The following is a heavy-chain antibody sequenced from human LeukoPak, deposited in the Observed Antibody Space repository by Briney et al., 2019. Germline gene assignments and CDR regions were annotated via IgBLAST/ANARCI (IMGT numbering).Heavy chain of an antibody. D-gene: IGHD6-19*01. V-gene: IGHV3-23*01. CDR3: ARDRSQQWDFDY. Sequence: PGGSLRLSCAASGFTFSSYAMNWVRQAPGKGLEWVSGISSDGGSTYYADAVKGRFTISRDNSKNTLYLQMSSLRAEDTAVYSCARDRSQQWDFDYWGQGTLVTVSS. J-gene: IGHJ4*02. CDR1: GFTFSSYA. CDR2: ISSDGGST.